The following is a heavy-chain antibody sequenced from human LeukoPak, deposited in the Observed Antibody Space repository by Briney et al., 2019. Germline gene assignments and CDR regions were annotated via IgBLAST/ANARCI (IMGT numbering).Heavy chain of an antibody. CDR2: ISSSSSYI. D-gene: IGHD1-26*01. V-gene: IGHV3-21*01. J-gene: IGHJ4*02. CDR3: ARVLTGIVGATGYYFDY. Sequence: GGSLRLSCAASGFTFSSYSMNWVRRAPGKGLEWVSSISSSSSYIYYADSVKGRFTISRDNAKNSLYLQMNSLRAEDTAVYYCARVLTGIVGATGYYFDYWGQGTLVTVSS. CDR1: GFTFSSYS.